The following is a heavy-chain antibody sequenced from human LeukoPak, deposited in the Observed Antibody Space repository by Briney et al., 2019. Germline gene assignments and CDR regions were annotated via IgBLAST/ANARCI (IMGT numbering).Heavy chain of an antibody. CDR3: AKDTSYDILTGSFDY. CDR2: ISWNSGRI. V-gene: IGHV3-9*01. CDR1: GLTFDDYA. Sequence: GGSLRLSCAASGLTFDDYAMHWVRQAPGKGLEWVSGISWNSGRIGYADSVKGRFTISRDNAKNSLYLQMNSLRVEDTAFYYCAKDTSYDILTGSFDYWGQGTLVTVSS. J-gene: IGHJ4*02. D-gene: IGHD3-9*01.